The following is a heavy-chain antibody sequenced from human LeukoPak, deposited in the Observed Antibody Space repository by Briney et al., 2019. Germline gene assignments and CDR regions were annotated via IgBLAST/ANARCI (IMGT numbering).Heavy chain of an antibody. D-gene: IGHD6-19*01. J-gene: IGHJ4*01. CDR1: GYTFSNFA. CDR2: LSGSGITT. CDR3: AKGIYSSGWSYFDY. V-gene: IGHV3-23*01. Sequence: PGGSLRLSCAASGYTFSNFAMSWVRQAPGKGLEWVSTLSGSGITTYYADSVQGRFTISRDNSKNALYLQMNSLRAEDTAVYYCAKGIYSSGWSYFDYGGRGTLVTVSS.